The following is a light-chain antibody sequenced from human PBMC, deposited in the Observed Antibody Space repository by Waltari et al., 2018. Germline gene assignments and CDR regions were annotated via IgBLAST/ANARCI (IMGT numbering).Light chain of an antibody. V-gene: IGLV3-1*01. CDR3: QTWDSSTGV. Sequence: SYELTQPPSVSVSPGQTANISCSGDKLGDKYVCWYQQKPGQSPVVVIYEDYKRPSGIPARFSGSNSGNTATLTISGTQSMDEADYYCQTWDSSTGVFGGGTKVTVL. CDR2: EDY. CDR1: KLGDKY. J-gene: IGLJ2*01.